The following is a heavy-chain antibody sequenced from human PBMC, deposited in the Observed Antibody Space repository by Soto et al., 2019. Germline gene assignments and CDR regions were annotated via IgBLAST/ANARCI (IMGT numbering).Heavy chain of an antibody. CDR3: ARPRVTGTASDAFDI. CDR1: GHSFTSYW. J-gene: IGHJ3*02. D-gene: IGHD1-20*01. CDR2: IYPGDSDT. V-gene: IGHV5-51*01. Sequence: GQCLKIAGNGSGHSFTSYWIGWVCQMPWKGLEWMGIIYPGDSDTRYSPSFQGQVTISADKSISTAYLQWSSLRASDTATYYCARPRVTGTASDAFDIWGQGTMVPVSS.